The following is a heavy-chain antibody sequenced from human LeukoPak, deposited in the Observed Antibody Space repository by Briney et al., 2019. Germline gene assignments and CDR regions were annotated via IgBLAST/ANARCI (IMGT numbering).Heavy chain of an antibody. V-gene: IGHV3-48*01. D-gene: IGHD2-2*01. CDR1: GFTFSSYS. CDR3: ARSIVVVPAAKSPDAFDI. Sequence: PGGSLRLSCAASGFTFSSYSMNWVRQAPGKGLEWVSYISSSSSTIYYADSVKGRFTISRDNAKNSLYLQMNSLRAEDTAVYYCARSIVVVPAAKSPDAFDIWGQGTMVTVSS. J-gene: IGHJ3*02. CDR2: ISSSSSTI.